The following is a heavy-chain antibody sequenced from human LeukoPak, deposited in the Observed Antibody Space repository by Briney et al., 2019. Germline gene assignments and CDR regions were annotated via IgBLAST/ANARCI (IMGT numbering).Heavy chain of an antibody. CDR1: GGSISSYY. CDR3: ARVSRGQVSEWFLDNYYYYMDV. CDR2: IYYSGST. V-gene: IGHV4-59*01. D-gene: IGHD3-10*01. J-gene: IGHJ6*03. Sequence: SETLSLTCTVSGGSISSYYWSWIRQPPVKGLEWIGYIYYSGSTNYNPSLKGRVTISVDTSKNQFSLKLSSVTAADTAVYYCARVSRGQVSEWFLDNYYYYMDVWGKGTTVTISS.